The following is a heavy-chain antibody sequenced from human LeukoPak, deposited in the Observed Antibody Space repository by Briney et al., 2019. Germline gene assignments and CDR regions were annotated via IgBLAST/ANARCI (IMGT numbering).Heavy chain of an antibody. CDR3: ARDWYYYDSSGYFDY. Sequence: PGRSLRLSCAASGFTFSIYAMPWVRQAPGKGLEWVAVISYDGSNKYYADSVKGRFTISRDNSKNTLYLQMNSLRAEDTAVYYCARDWYYYDSSGYFDYWGQGTLVTVSS. J-gene: IGHJ4*02. D-gene: IGHD3-22*01. CDR1: GFTFSIYA. CDR2: ISYDGSNK. V-gene: IGHV3-30-3*01.